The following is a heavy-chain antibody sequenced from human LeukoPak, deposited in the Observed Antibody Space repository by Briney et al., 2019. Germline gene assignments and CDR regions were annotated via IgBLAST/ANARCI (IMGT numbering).Heavy chain of an antibody. V-gene: IGHV3-74*01. Sequence: GGSLRLSCGASGFTFSSYWMHWVRQAPGKGLVWVSRINSDGSSTSYADSVKGRFTISRDNAKNTLYLQMNSLRAEDTALYYCARHRDSSSSVVYYYYGMDVWGQGTTVTVSS. J-gene: IGHJ6*02. CDR3: ARHRDSSSSVVYYYYGMDV. D-gene: IGHD6-6*01. CDR1: GFTFSSYW. CDR2: INSDGSST.